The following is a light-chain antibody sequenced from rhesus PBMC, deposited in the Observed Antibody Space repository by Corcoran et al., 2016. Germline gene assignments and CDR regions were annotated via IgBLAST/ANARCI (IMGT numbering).Light chain of an antibody. Sequence: DIQMTQSPSSLSASVGDRVTITCWASQGINNYLSWYQQKPGQTPKPLFNNASSLETGVPSRFSGSRSGTDYTRTISILQPEDIATYYCQQYNNSPLTFGGGTKVEIK. V-gene: IGKV1-66*01. CDR3: QQYNNSPLT. CDR2: NAS. J-gene: IGKJ4*01. CDR1: QGINNY.